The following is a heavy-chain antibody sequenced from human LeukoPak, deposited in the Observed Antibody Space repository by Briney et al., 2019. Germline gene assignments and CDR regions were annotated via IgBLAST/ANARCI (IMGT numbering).Heavy chain of an antibody. CDR3: ASLAVAGLSEGY. CDR1: GVSISSDSYY. J-gene: IGHJ4*02. CDR2: IYYSGST. D-gene: IGHD6-19*01. Sequence: SETLSLTCTVSGVSISSDSYYWAWIRQPPGKGLEWIASIYYSGSTYYSPSLKSRVTISVDTSRNQFSLKLSSVTAADTAVYYCASLAVAGLSEGYWGQGTLVIVSS. V-gene: IGHV4-39*01.